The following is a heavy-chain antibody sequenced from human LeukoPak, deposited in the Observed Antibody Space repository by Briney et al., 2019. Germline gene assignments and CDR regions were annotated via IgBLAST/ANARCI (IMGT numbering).Heavy chain of an antibody. Sequence: SETLSLTCTVSGGSISSYYWSWIRQPPGKGLEWIGYIYYSGSTNYNPSLKSRVTISVDTSKNQFSLKLSSVTAADTAVYYCARTVRRDFWSGSWYFDLWGRGTLVIVSS. CDR1: GGSISSYY. CDR2: IYYSGST. D-gene: IGHD3-3*01. CDR3: ARTVRRDFWSGSWYFDL. J-gene: IGHJ2*01. V-gene: IGHV4-59*01.